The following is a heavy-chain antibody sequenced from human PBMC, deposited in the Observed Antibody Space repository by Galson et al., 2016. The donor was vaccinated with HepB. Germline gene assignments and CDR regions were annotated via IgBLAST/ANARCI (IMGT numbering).Heavy chain of an antibody. CDR3: ARTDVEVVVAGYYFDS. CDR1: GFTFSDHY. D-gene: IGHD2-15*01. Sequence: SLRLSCAASGFTFSDHYLEWVRQAPGKGLEWVGCTRNKAQNYMTEYAASVKGRFSISRDDSMQSMYLQMNSLRDADTAVYYCARTDVEVVVAGYYFDSWGQGTLVTVSS. V-gene: IGHV3-72*01. J-gene: IGHJ4*02. CDR2: TRNKAQNYMT.